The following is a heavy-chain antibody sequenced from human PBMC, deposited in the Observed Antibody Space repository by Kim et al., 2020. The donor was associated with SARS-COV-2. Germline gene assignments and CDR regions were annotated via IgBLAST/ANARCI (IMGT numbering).Heavy chain of an antibody. J-gene: IGHJ5*02. CDR3: ARGNAFDP. Sequence: KCYNDYAVSMKSRITITPDTSTNQFSLQLDSVTPEDTAVYYCARGNAFDPWGQGTLVTVSS. CDR2: KCYN. D-gene: IGHD2-2*01. V-gene: IGHV6-1*01.